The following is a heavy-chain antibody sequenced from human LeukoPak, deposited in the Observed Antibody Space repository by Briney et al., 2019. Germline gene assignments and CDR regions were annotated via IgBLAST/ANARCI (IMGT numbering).Heavy chain of an antibody. V-gene: IGHV4-59*01. CDR2: IYNSVNT. Sequence: SETLSLTCTVYGGSISSYYWTWIRQPPGKGLEWIGYIYNSVNTNSDPSLKSRVTISVDKSKNQFSLKLRSVTAADTAVYYCTRGLRAEYWGQGTLVTVSS. CDR3: TRGLRAEY. J-gene: IGHJ4*02. D-gene: IGHD4-17*01. CDR1: GGSISSYY.